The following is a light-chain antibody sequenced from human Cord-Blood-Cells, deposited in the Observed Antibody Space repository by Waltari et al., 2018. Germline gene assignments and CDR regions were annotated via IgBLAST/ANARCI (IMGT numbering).Light chain of an antibody. Sequence: QSALTQPAYVSGSPGQSITISCTGTSSDVGGYNYVSWYQQHPGKAPNLMIYEVSNRPSGVSNRFSGSKSSNTASLTISGLQAEDEADYYCSSYTSSSTRVFGGGTKLTVL. J-gene: IGLJ3*02. CDR2: EVS. CDR3: SSYTSSSTRV. CDR1: SSDVGGYNY. V-gene: IGLV2-14*01.